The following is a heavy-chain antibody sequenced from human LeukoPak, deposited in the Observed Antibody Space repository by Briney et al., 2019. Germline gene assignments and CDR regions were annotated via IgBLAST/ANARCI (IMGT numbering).Heavy chain of an antibody. D-gene: IGHD4-4*01. Sequence: QPGGSLRLSCAASGFTFSSFALSWVRQAPGKGLRWVSTISGSGDDTYYAKSVKGRFTISRDNAKNTLYLQMNSLRGDDTAVYYCAKPPHQTAVITNDAFDMWGQGTVVAVSS. CDR3: AKPPHQTAVITNDAFDM. V-gene: IGHV3-23*01. J-gene: IGHJ3*02. CDR1: GFTFSSFA. CDR2: ISGSGDDT.